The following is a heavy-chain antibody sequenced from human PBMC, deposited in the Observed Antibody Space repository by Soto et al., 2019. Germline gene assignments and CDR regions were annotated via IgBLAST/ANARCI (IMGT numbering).Heavy chain of an antibody. V-gene: IGHV3-23*01. CDR1: GFTFSNYA. D-gene: IGHD6-13*01. CDR2: NSGSGGST. Sequence: EVQLLESGGGLVQPGGSLRLSCAASGFTFSNYAVTWVRQAPGKGREWVSTNSGSGGSTYYADSVKGRFTISRDNSKNTLYLQRNSLRAEDTAVHYCAKDQGSSWYEIDYWGQGTLVTVSS. CDR3: AKDQGSSWYEIDY. J-gene: IGHJ4*02.